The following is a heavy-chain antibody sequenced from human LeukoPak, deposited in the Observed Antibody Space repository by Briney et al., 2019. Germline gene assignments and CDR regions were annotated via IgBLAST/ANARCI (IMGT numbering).Heavy chain of an antibody. CDR1: GYTFTSYY. V-gene: IGHV1-46*01. J-gene: IGHJ5*02. CDR2: INPSGGST. Sequence: PRASVKVSCKASGYTFTSYYMHWVRQAPGQGLEWMGIINPSGGSTSYAQKFQGRVTMTRDMSTSTVYMELSSLRSEDTAVYYCARDQRDCSSTSCSNWFDPWSQGTLVTVSS. CDR3: ARDQRDCSSTSCSNWFDP. D-gene: IGHD2-2*01.